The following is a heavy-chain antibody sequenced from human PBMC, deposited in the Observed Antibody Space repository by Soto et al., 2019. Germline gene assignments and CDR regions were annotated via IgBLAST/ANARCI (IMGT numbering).Heavy chain of an antibody. Sequence: QITLKESGPTLVNPTQTLTLTCTFSGFSLSTSGVGVGWIRQPPGKALEWLALIYWNDDKRYSPSLKSRLTITKHTPKNQVVHTMTNMDPVDTATYYSAHRGRSGRAFDLWGQGTMVTVSS. CDR3: AHRGRSGRAFDL. CDR2: IYWNDDK. V-gene: IGHV2-5*01. D-gene: IGHD6-25*01. CDR1: GFSLSTSGVG. J-gene: IGHJ3*01.